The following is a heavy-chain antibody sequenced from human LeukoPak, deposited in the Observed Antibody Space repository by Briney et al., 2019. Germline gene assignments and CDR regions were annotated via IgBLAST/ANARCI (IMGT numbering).Heavy chain of an antibody. CDR2: ISGSGGST. D-gene: IGHD6-13*01. V-gene: IGHV3-23*01. J-gene: IGHJ4*02. CDR3: AKFSVSGSCSWYFDY. Sequence: GGSLRLASAASGFTFSNYAKSWVRQAPGKGLEWISAISGSGGSTYYADSVKGRFTISRDNSKNTLYLQMNSLSAEDTAVYYCAKFSVSGSCSWYFDYWGQGTLVTVSS. CDR1: GFTFSNYA.